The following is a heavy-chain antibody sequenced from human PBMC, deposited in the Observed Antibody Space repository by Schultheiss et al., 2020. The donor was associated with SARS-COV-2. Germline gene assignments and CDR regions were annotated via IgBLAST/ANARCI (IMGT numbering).Heavy chain of an antibody. CDR3: APSSSSGWYYFDY. CDR2: ISSSGSTI. J-gene: IGHJ4*02. CDR1: GFTFSSYE. D-gene: IGHD6-19*01. Sequence: GGSLRLSCAASGFTFSSYEMNWVRQAPGKGLEWVSYISSSGSTIYYADSVKGRFTISRDNAKNSLYLQMNSLRAEDTAVYYCAPSSSSGWYYFDYWGQGTLVTVSS. V-gene: IGHV3-48*03.